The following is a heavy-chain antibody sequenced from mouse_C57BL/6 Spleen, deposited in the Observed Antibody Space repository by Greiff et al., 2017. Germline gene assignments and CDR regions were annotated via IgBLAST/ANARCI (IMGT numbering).Heavy chain of an antibody. V-gene: IGHV5-9*01. CDR3: ARHSEGDYFDY. J-gene: IGHJ2*01. CDR2: ISGGGGNT. Sequence: EVQLVESGGGLVKPGGSLKLSCAASGFTFSSYTMSWVRQTPEKRLEWVATISGGGGNTYYPDSVKGRFTISRDNAKNTLYLQMSSLRSEDTALYYCARHSEGDYFDYWGQGTTLTVSS. CDR1: GFTFSSYT.